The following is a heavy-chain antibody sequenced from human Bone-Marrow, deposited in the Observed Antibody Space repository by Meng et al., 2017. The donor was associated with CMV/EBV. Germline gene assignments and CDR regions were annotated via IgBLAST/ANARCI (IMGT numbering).Heavy chain of an antibody. D-gene: IGHD1-26*01. J-gene: IGHJ6*02. CDR1: GDSVSSNSAA. CDR3: ARRGWELKRGGSYGMDV. CDR2: TYYRSKWYN. Sequence: SQTLSLTCAISGDSVSSNSAAWNWIRPSPSRGLEWLGRTYYRSKWYNDYAVSVKSRITINPDTSKTQFSLQLNSVTPEDPAVYYCARRGWELKRGGSYGMDVWGQGTTVTVSS. V-gene: IGHV6-1*01.